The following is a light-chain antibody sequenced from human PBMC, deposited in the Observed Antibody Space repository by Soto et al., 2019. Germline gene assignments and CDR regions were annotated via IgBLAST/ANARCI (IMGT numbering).Light chain of an antibody. CDR2: GAS. CDR3: QHYNSYSEA. CDR1: QSISRY. J-gene: IGKJ1*01. V-gene: IGKV1-5*01. Sequence: DIQMTQSPSSLSASVGDRVTITCRTSQSISRYLNWYQQKPGRAPKLLIYGASTLESGVPSRFSGSGSGTEFTLTISSLQPDDFATYYCQHYNSYSEAFGQGTKVDIK.